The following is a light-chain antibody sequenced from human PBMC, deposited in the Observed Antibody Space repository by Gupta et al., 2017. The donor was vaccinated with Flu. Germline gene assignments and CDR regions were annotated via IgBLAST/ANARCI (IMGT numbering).Light chain of an antibody. Sequence: DIQMTQSPSSLYASVGDRVTITCRASQGIRTYLAWFQQKPGRAPKSLIYAASRVQSGVPSKFSGSGSGTDFTLTISSLQPEDFANYYCQQYNSFPLPFGGGTKVEIK. J-gene: IGKJ4*01. CDR3: QQYNSFPLP. CDR2: AAS. V-gene: IGKV1-16*02. CDR1: QGIRTY.